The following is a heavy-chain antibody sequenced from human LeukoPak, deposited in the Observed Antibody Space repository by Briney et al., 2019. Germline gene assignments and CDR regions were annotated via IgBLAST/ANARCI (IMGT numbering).Heavy chain of an antibody. Sequence: SVKVSCKASGGTFSSYATSWVRQAPGQGLEWMGGIIPIFGTANYAQKFQGRVTITTDESTSTAYMELSSLRSEDTAVYYCARDNYAGANWFDPWGQGTLVTVSS. CDR3: ARDNYAGANWFDP. V-gene: IGHV1-69*05. CDR1: GGTFSSYA. CDR2: IIPIFGTA. J-gene: IGHJ5*02. D-gene: IGHD1-7*01.